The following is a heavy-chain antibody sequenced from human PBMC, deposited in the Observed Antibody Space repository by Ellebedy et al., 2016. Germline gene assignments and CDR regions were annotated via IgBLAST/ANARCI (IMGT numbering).Heavy chain of an antibody. V-gene: IGHV4-59*01. CDR1: GGSISSYY. J-gene: IGHJ5*02. D-gene: IGHD1-1*01. CDR3: ARVGGNWNDVGWFDP. CDR2: IYYSGST. Sequence: SETLSLTXTVSGGSISSYYWSWIRQPPGKGLEWIGYIYYSGSTNYNPSLKSRVTISVDTSKNQFSLKLSSVTAADTAVYYCARVGGNWNDVGWFDPWGQGTLVTVSS.